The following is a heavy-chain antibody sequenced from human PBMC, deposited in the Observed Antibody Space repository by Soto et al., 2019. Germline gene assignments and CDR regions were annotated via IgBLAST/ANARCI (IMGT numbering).Heavy chain of an antibody. CDR3: ARARGGYYDY. J-gene: IGHJ4*02. CDR2: IYYSGST. D-gene: IGHD3-22*01. Sequence: SETLSLTCTVSGASISSYYWSWIRQPPGKGLEWIGYIYYSGSTNYNPSLKSRVTISVDTSKNQFSLKLSSVTAADTAVYYCARARGGYYDYWGQGTLVTVSS. CDR1: GASISSYY. V-gene: IGHV4-59*01.